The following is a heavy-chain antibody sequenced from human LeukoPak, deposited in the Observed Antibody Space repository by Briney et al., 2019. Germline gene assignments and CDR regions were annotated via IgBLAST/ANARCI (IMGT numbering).Heavy chain of an antibody. V-gene: IGHV1-18*01. CDR2: ISVYNNKT. Sequence: ASVKVSCKASGYTFTSYGISWVRQAPGQGLEWMGRISVYNNKTKYAQKLQGRVTMTTDTFTSTAYMELSSLRSEDTAVYYCARDGLGTTLDYWGQGTLVTVSS. D-gene: IGHD2/OR15-2a*01. J-gene: IGHJ4*02. CDR3: ARDGLGTTLDY. CDR1: GYTFTSYG.